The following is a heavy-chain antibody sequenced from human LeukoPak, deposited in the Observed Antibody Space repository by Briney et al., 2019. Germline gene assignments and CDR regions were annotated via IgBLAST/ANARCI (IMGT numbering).Heavy chain of an antibody. D-gene: IGHD2-2*01. V-gene: IGHV1-58*01. CDR1: GFTFTSSA. Sequence: SVKVSCKASGFTFTSSAVQWVRQARGQRLEWIGWIVVGSGNTNYAQKFQERVTITRDMSTSTAYMELSSLRSEDTAVYYCAADTVEPYYFDYRGQGTLVTVSS. CDR3: AADTVEPYYFDY. CDR2: IVVGSGNT. J-gene: IGHJ4*02.